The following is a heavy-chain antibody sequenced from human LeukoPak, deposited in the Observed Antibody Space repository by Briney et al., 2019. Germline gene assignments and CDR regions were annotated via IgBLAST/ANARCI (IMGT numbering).Heavy chain of an antibody. CDR3: ARARYETRIWPKSRYDYYHYMDV. CDR1: GYTFTSSY. J-gene: IGHJ6*03. CDR2: INPSGGNT. D-gene: IGHD3-3*01. V-gene: IGHV1-46*01. Sequence: ASVKVSCKASGYTFTSSYMHWVRQAPGQGLEWMGIINPSGGNTTYAQKFQGRVTMTRDMSTSTVYMELSSLRSEDTAVYYCARARYETRIWPKSRYDYYHYMDVWGKGTTVTVSS.